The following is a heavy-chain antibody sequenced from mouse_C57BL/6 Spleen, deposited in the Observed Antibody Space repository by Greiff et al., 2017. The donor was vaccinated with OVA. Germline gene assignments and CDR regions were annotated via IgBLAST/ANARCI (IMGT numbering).Heavy chain of an antibody. D-gene: IGHD1-1*01. J-gene: IGHJ2*01. Sequence: EVQRVESGGGLVKPGGSLKLSCAASGFTFSDYGMHWVRQAPEKGLEWVAYISSGSSTIYYADKVKGRFTISRDNAKNTLFLQMTSLSSEDTAMYYCERKGYYGSSYFDYWGQGTTLTVSS. CDR3: ERKGYYGSSYFDY. CDR1: GFTFSDYG. CDR2: ISSGSSTI. V-gene: IGHV5-17*01.